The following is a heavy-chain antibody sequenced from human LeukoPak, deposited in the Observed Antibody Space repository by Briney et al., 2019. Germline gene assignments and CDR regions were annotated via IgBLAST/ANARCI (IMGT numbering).Heavy chain of an antibody. CDR3: ARQAAAIEYFQH. D-gene: IGHD2-2*01. CDR2: INPNSGGT. V-gene: IGHV1-2*06. J-gene: IGHJ1*01. Sequence: ASVKVSCKVSGYTFTGYYMHWVRQAPGQGLEWMGRINPNSGGTNYAQKFQGRVTMTRDTSISTAYMELSRLRSDDTAVYYCARQAAAIEYFQHWGQGTLVTVSS. CDR1: GYTFTGYY.